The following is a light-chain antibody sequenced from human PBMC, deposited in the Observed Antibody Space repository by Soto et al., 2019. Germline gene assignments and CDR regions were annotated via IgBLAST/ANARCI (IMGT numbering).Light chain of an antibody. V-gene: IGKV3-20*01. J-gene: IGKJ1*01. CDR2: GAS. CDR1: QSVSSSY. CDR3: QQYGSSPPRT. Sequence: EIVLTQSPGTLSLSPGERATLSCRASQSVSSSYLAWYQQKPGQAPRLLIYGASSRATGIPHRFSGSGSGTDFTLTISRLGPEDFAVYYCQQYGSSPPRTFGQGTKVEIK.